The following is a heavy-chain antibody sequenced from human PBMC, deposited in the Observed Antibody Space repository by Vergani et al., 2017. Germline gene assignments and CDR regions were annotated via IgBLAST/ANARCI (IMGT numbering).Heavy chain of an antibody. CDR1: GFIFSTYA. D-gene: IGHD1-20*01. Sequence: EVPLLESGGDLVQPGGSLRLSCTVSGFIFSTYAMSWVRHAPGEGLEWVSGISASGAPIYYAVSVKGRFTISRDKTKNTLYPQMNSLRVKDTAVYVCARAYGRYDWFDNGGQRTRVTVSS. CDR2: ISASGAPI. CDR3: ARAYGRYDWFDN. J-gene: IGHJ4*02. V-gene: IGHV3-23*01.